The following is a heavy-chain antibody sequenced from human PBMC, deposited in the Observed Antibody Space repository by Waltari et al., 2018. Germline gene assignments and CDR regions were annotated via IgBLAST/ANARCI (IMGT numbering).Heavy chain of an antibody. CDR3: ATRYGSSSMDY. CDR1: GFTFSNYE. V-gene: IGHV3-48*03. CDR2: ISSRLNII. J-gene: IGHJ4*02. D-gene: IGHD6-6*01. Sequence: EVQLVESGGGVVQTGGSLRLSCAASGFTFSNYEMNWVRQAPGKGLEWIASISSRLNIIYYADSVKGRFTISRDNAKNSLHLQMNSLRAEDTAVYYCATRYGSSSMDYWGQGTLVTVSS.